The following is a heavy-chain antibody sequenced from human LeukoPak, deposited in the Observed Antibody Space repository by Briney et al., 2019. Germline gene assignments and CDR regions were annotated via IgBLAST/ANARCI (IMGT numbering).Heavy chain of an antibody. CDR1: GFIFSHYG. V-gene: IGHV3-30*02. CDR2: LEKDGDDI. Sequence: GGSLRLSCGASGFIFSHYGMHWVRQAPGKGLEWVAYLEKDGDDIMYGDSVKGRFTISRDNSKNKVYLQMNSLRSEDTAVYYCAKDSETLHGGPDFWGQGTLVSVSS. D-gene: IGHD3-10*01. CDR3: AKDSETLHGGPDF. J-gene: IGHJ4*02.